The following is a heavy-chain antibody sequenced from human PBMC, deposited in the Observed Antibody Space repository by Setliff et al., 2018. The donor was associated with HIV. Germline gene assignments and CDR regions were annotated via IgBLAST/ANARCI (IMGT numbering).Heavy chain of an antibody. CDR2: IHYNGRT. D-gene: IGHD2-2*02. CDR3: ARYTSKVDWFDP. CDR1: GDSITTNDYY. Sequence: SETLSLTCTVSGDSITTNDYYWGWIRQPPGKGLEWIAIIHYNGRTYYDPSLKSRVTIFVDTSKTQFYLKLRSVTASDTAVYYCARYTSKVDWFDPWGQGTLVTVSS. V-gene: IGHV4-39*01. J-gene: IGHJ5*02.